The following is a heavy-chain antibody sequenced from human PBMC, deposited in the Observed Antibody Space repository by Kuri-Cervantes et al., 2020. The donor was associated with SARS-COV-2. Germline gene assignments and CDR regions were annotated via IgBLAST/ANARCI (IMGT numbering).Heavy chain of an antibody. CDR2: INPSGGTT. CDR3: ATIPHILTGYFWFDP. V-gene: IGHV1-46*01. D-gene: IGHD3-9*01. J-gene: IGHJ5*02. CDR1: GYTFTTYY. Sequence: ASVKVSCKASGYTFTTYYMHWVRQAPGQALEWMGIINPSGGTTTYAQKFQGRVTMTRNTSISTAYMELSSLRSEDTAVYYCATIPHILTGYFWFDPWGQGTLVTVSS.